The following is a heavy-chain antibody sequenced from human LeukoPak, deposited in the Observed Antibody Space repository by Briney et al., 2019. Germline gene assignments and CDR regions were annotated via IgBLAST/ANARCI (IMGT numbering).Heavy chain of an antibody. V-gene: IGHV1-69*01. Sequence: GSSVKVSCKASGGTFSSYAISWVRQAPGQGLEWMGGIIPIFGTANYAQKFQGRVTITADESTSTAYMELSSLRSEDTAVYYCARAPFDWLYKIKHCYFDYWGQGTLVTVSS. CDR3: ARAPFDWLYKIKHCYFDY. CDR2: IIPIFGTA. CDR1: GGTFSSYA. J-gene: IGHJ4*02. D-gene: IGHD3-9*01.